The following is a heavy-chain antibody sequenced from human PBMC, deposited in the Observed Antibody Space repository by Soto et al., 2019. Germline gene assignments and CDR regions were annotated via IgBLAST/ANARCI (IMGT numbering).Heavy chain of an antibody. CDR1: GYSFTSYC. CDR2: IHPCDSDA. V-gene: IGHV5-51*01. J-gene: IGHJ6*02. Sequence: GESLKISCEASGYSFTSYCIGWVRQMPWKGLEWMGIIHPCDSDAKYSPSFQGQVTISVDKSITTAYLQWSSLKASDTAMYYCARTPGPEVAASLEYYYFSGMAVWGHGTRVTVYS. CDR3: ARTPGPEVAASLEYYYFSGMAV. D-gene: IGHD2-15*01.